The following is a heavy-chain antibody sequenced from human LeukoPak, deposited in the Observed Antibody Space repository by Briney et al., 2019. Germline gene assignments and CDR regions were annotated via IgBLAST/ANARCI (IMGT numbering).Heavy chain of an antibody. CDR1: GFTFSSYW. D-gene: IGHD3-16*01. CDR3: ARGGSPSDY. Sequence: GGSLRLSRAASGFTFSSYWMHWVRQRPGKGLVWVSRIHLDGRTTNYADSVKGRFTISRDNAKNTLSLEMNSLRPEDTAAYYCARGGSPSDYWGQGTLVSVSS. J-gene: IGHJ4*02. CDR2: IHLDGRTT. V-gene: IGHV3-74*01.